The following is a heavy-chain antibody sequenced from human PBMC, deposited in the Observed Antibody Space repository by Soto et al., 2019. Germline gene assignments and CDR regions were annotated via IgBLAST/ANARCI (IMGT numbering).Heavy chain of an antibody. CDR3: ARDQGSGSYYDAFDI. CDR1: GGSISNGGYY. CDR2: IYYSGST. J-gene: IGHJ3*02. V-gene: IGHV4-31*03. D-gene: IGHD1-26*01. Sequence: SETLSLPCTVSGGSISNGGYYWSLIRQHPGKGLEWIGYIYYSGSTYYNPSLKSRVTISVDTSKNQFSPKLSSVTAADTAVYYCARDQGSGSYYDAFDIWGQGTMVTVS.